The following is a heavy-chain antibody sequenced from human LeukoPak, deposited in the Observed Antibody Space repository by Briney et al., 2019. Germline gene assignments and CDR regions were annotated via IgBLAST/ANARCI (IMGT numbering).Heavy chain of an antibody. V-gene: IGHV3-23*01. CDR2: ISGSGGST. Sequence: QPGGSLRLSCAASGFTFSSYAMSWVRQAPGKGWEWVSAISGSGGSTYYADSVKGRFTISRDNSKNTLYLQMNSLRAEDTAVYYCAKDPRGYRYGFPVYYGMDVWGQGTTVTVSS. CDR3: AKDPRGYRYGFPVYYGMDV. CDR1: GFTFSSYA. J-gene: IGHJ6*02. D-gene: IGHD5-18*01.